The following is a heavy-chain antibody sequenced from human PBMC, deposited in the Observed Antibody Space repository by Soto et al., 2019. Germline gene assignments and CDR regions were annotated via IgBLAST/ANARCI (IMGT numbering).Heavy chain of an antibody. D-gene: IGHD3-3*01. V-gene: IGHV3-33*01. CDR3: ARVREWLSTLYYFGY. CDR2: IWYDGSNK. J-gene: IGHJ4*02. CDR1: GFTFISHG. Sequence: PGESLKVSCAASGFTFISHGMHWVRQAPCKGLEWVAHIWYDGSNKYYSDSVRGRFTISRDNSKNTLFLQMDSLRAEDTAVYYCARVREWLSTLYYFGYWGPGTMVTVSS.